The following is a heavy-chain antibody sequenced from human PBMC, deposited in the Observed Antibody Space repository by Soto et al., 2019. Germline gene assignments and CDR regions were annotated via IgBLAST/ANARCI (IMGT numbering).Heavy chain of an antibody. V-gene: IGHV1-69*02. Sequence: QVQLVQSGAEVKKPGSSVKVSCKASGGTFSTYTIIWVRQPPGHGLEGMGRILPMLDITNSAQRFQGRVTITADKYTSTAYLELSSLRSEDTAVYYCTLGSWSAETFDIWGRGTMVTVSS. CDR1: GGTFSTYT. CDR3: TLGSWSAETFDI. CDR2: ILPMLDIT. J-gene: IGHJ3*02. D-gene: IGHD6-13*01.